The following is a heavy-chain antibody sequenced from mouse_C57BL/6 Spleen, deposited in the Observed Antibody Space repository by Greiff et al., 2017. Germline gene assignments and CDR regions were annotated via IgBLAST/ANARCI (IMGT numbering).Heavy chain of an antibody. CDR1: GYSFTDYN. CDR3: AREGGYPTPSHWCFDV. V-gene: IGHV1-39*01. Sequence: VQLQQSGPELVKPGASVKISCKASGYSFTDYNMNWVKQSNGKSLEWIGVINPNYGTTSYNQKFKGKATLTVDKSSSTAYMQLNSLTSEDSAVYYCAREGGYPTPSHWCFDVWGTGTTVTVSS. CDR2: INPNYGTT. D-gene: IGHD2-2*01. J-gene: IGHJ1*03.